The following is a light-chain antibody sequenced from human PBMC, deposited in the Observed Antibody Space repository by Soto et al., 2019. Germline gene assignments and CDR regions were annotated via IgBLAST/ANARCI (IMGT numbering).Light chain of an antibody. Sequence: EIVLTQSPATLSLSPGERATLSCRASQSVSSYLAWYQQKPGQAPRLLIYDASSRPTGIPARFSGSGSGTDFTLTISSLEPEDLAVYYCQQRSNWPLTFGGGTKVEIK. V-gene: IGKV3-11*01. CDR2: DAS. CDR3: QQRSNWPLT. J-gene: IGKJ4*01. CDR1: QSVSSY.